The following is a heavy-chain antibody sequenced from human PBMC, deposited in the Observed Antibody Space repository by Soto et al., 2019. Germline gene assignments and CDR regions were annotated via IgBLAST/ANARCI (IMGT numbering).Heavy chain of an antibody. CDR1: GFTFSSYA. CDR2: ISSDGSNK. Sequence: QVQLVESGGGVVQPGRSLRLSCAASGFTFSSYAMHWVRQAPGKGLECVAVISSDGSNKSYADSVKGRFTISRDNSKNTLYLQMNSLRAEDRAVYYWARVAIFGVVATYGMDVWGQGPTVTVSS. CDR3: ARVAIFGVVATYGMDV. D-gene: IGHD3-3*01. V-gene: IGHV3-30-3*01. J-gene: IGHJ6*02.